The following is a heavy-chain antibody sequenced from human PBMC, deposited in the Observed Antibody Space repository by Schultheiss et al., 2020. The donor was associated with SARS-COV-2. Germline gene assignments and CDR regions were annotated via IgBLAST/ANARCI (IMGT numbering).Heavy chain of an antibody. D-gene: IGHD6-13*01. CDR2: IYYSGST. J-gene: IGHJ4*02. CDR3: ARVGSSSWYDY. Sequence: SETLSLTCTVSGGSISSSSYYWGWIRQPPGKGLEWIGYIYYSGSTNYNPSLKSRVTISVDRSKNQFSLKLISVTAADTAVYYCARVGSSSWYDYWGQGTLVTVSS. CDR1: GGSISSSSYY. V-gene: IGHV4-61*05.